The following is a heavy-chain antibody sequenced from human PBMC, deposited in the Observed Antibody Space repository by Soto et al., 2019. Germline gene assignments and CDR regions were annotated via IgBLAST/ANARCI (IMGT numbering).Heavy chain of an antibody. CDR2: INGPGDDT. Sequence: VGSLRLSCAASGFTFHNYAMSWVRQAPGKGLEWVSSINGPGDDTYYADSVKGRFTISRDNSKNTLYLQMNSLRAEDTALYYCARKEEDDHVWGKSPLDWGQGTLVTVSS. CDR1: GFTFHNYA. D-gene: IGHD3-16*01. V-gene: IGHV3-23*01. CDR3: ARKEEDDHVWGKSPLD. J-gene: IGHJ4*03.